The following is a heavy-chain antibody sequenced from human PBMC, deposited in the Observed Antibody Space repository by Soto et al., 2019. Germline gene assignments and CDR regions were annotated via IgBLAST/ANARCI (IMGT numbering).Heavy chain of an antibody. CDR3: ARGGKGNIAARPNFDY. Sequence: GGSLRLSCAASGFTFSSYVMSWVRQAPGKGLEYVSAISSNGGSTYYADSVKGRFTISRDNSKNTLYLQMGSLRAEDMAVYYCARGGKGNIAARPNFDYWGQGTPVTVSS. J-gene: IGHJ4*02. CDR2: ISSNGGST. V-gene: IGHV3-64*02. D-gene: IGHD6-6*01. CDR1: GFTFSSYV.